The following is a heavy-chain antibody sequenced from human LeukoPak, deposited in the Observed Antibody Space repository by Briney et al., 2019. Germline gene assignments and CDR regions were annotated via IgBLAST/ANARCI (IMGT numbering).Heavy chain of an antibody. V-gene: IGHV3-15*01. D-gene: IGHD3-10*01. CDR3: TTDGSAPLYYYYYGMDV. CDR1: GFTFSNAW. Sequence: GGSLRLSCAASGFTFSNAWMSWVRQAPGKGLEWVGRIKSKTDGGTTDYAAPVKGRFTISRDDSKNTLYLQMNSLKTADTAVYYCTTDGSAPLYYYYYGMDVWGKGTTVTVSS. J-gene: IGHJ6*04. CDR2: IKSKTDGGTT.